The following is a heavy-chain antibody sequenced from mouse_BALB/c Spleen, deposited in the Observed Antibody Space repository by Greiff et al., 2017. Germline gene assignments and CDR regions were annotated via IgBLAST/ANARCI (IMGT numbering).Heavy chain of an antibody. CDR3: ARWDYDYDDYAMDY. CDR1: GYTFTSYT. Sequence: QVQLQQSGAELARPGASVKMSCKASGYTFTSYTMHWVKQRPGQGLEWIGYINPSSGYTNYNQKFKDKATLTADKSSSTAYMQLSSLTSEDSAVYYCARWDYDYDDYAMDYWGQGTSVTVSS. D-gene: IGHD2-4*01. V-gene: IGHV1-4*01. J-gene: IGHJ4*01. CDR2: INPSSGYT.